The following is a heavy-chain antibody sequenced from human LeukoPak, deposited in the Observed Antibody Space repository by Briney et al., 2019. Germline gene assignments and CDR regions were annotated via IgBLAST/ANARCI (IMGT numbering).Heavy chain of an antibody. Sequence: SETLSLTCTVSGGSISSGSYYWSWIRQPAGKGLEWIGRIYTSGSTNYNPSLKSRVTISVDTSKNQFSLKLSSVTAADTAVYYCASSGWYVSLDYWGQGTLVTVSS. J-gene: IGHJ4*02. CDR3: ASSGWYVSLDY. CDR1: GGSISSGSYY. CDR2: IYTSGST. D-gene: IGHD6-19*01. V-gene: IGHV4-61*02.